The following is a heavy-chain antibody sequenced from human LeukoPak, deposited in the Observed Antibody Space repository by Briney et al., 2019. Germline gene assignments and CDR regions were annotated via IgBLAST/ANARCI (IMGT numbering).Heavy chain of an antibody. CDR3: AKDLVVVAGPYYYYYMDV. Sequence: GGSLRLSCAASGFTFSSYAMSWVRQAPGKGLEWVSAISGSGGSTYYADSVKGRFTISRDNSKNTLYLQMNSLRAEDTAVYYCAKDLVVVAGPYYYYYMDVWGKGTTVTVSS. CDR2: ISGSGGST. D-gene: IGHD6-19*01. V-gene: IGHV3-23*01. CDR1: GFTFSSYA. J-gene: IGHJ6*03.